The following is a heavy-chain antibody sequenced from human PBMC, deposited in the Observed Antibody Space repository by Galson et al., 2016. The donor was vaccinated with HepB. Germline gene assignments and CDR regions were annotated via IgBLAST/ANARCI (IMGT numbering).Heavy chain of an antibody. CDR2: ISSSGSTI. Sequence: SLRLSCAASGFTFSDYYMSWIRQAPGKGLEWVSYISSSGSTIYYADSVKGRFTISRDNAKNSLYLQINSLRAEDTAVYYCARMSNFWSGYYIGYYGMDVWGQGTTVTVSS. J-gene: IGHJ6*02. CDR3: ARMSNFWSGYYIGYYGMDV. D-gene: IGHD3-3*01. CDR1: GFTFSDYY. V-gene: IGHV3-11*01.